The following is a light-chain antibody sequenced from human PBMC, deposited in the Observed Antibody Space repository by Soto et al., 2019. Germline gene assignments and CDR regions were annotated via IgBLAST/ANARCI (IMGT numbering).Light chain of an antibody. CDR3: QQYNNWPRT. Sequence: EFVLTPSPGTLSLSPGERATLSCRASQTVRNNYLAWYQQKPGQAPRLLIYGASTRATGIPARFSGSGSGTEFTLTINSLQSEDFAVYYCQQYNNWPRTFGQGTKVDIK. CDR1: QTVRNN. J-gene: IGKJ1*01. V-gene: IGKV3-15*01. CDR2: GAS.